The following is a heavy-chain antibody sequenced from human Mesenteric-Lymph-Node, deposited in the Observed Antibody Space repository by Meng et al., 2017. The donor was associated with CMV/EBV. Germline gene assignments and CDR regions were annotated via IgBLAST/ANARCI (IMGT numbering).Heavy chain of an antibody. D-gene: IGHD3-22*01. Sequence: SGGSVSSGSYYWSWIRQPPGKGLEWIGYVYHSGSTSYNPSLKSRVTISVDRPKNQFSLKLTSVNAADTAVYYCARMNYYDSSGYYFDYWGQGTLVTVSS. CDR1: GGSVSSGSYY. J-gene: IGHJ4*02. CDR3: ARMNYYDSSGYYFDY. CDR2: VYHSGST. V-gene: IGHV4-30-2*01.